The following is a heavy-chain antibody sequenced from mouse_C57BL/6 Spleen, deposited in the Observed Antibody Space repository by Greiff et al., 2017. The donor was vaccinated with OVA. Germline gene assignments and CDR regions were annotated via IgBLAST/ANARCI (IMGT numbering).Heavy chain of an antibody. D-gene: IGHD3-3*01. J-gene: IGHJ2*01. CDR3: TRRAGTDSYYFDY. CDR1: GFTFSDAW. CDR2: IRNKANNHAT. Sequence: EVKLLESGGGLVQPGGSMKLSCAASGFTFSDAWMDWVRQSPEKGLEWVAEIRNKANNHATYYAESVKGRFTISRHDSKSSVYLQMNSLRAEDTGIYYCTRRAGTDSYYFDYWGQGTTLTVSS. V-gene: IGHV6-6*01.